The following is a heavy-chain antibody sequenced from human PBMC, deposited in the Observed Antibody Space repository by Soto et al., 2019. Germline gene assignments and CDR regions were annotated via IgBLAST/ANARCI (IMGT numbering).Heavy chain of an antibody. V-gene: IGHV3-21*01. J-gene: IGHJ3*02. CDR1: GFTFSSYS. CDR3: ARGMYRLRLGELSLYRSCAFDI. D-gene: IGHD3-16*02. CDR2: ISSSSSYI. Sequence: EVQLVESGGGLVQPGGSLRLSCAASGFTFSSYSMNWVRQAPGKGLEWVSSISSSSSYIYYADSVKGRFTISRDNAKNSLYLQMNSLRAEDTAVYYCARGMYRLRLGELSLYRSCAFDIWGQGTMVTVSS.